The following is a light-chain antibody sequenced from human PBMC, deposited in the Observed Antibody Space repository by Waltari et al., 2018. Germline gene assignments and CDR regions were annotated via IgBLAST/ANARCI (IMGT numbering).Light chain of an antibody. J-gene: IGLJ2*01. CDR3: QTWGTGILV. V-gene: IGLV4-69*01. CDR2: LNSDGSH. Sequence: QLVLTQSPSASASLGASVKLTCTLSSGHSSYAIAWHQQPPEKGPRYLMKLNSDGSHSKGDGIPYRFSGSSSGAERYLTISSLQSEDEADYYCQTWGTGILVFGGGTKLTVL. CDR1: SGHSSYA.